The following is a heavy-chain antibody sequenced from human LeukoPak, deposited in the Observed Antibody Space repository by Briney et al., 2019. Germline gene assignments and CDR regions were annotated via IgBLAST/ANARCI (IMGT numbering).Heavy chain of an antibody. CDR3: ARHSEGPVNDAFDI. Sequence: PGGSLRLSCAASGFSFSGYYMTWIRQAPGKGLEWVSNLSSSGRYTNYADSVRGRFTISRDNAKKSLYLQMNSLRAEDTAVYYCARHSEGPVNDAFDIWGQGTKVTVSS. CDR1: GFSFSGYY. J-gene: IGHJ3*02. D-gene: IGHD2-2*01. CDR2: LSSSGRYT. V-gene: IGHV3-11*03.